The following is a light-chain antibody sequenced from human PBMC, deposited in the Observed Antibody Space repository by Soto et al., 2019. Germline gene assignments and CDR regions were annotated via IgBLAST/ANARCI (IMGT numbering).Light chain of an antibody. CDR3: HQYNSYTWT. CDR1: QSVSGW. CDR2: DTS. V-gene: IGKV1-5*01. Sequence: DIQRTQSPSTLSASVGDTVTVTCRASQSVSGWLAWYQKKPGEDPNILIYDTSRLESAVPSRFSASGSGTEFNLTISGLQTDDFATYECHQYNSYTWTFGQGTKVDIK. J-gene: IGKJ1*01.